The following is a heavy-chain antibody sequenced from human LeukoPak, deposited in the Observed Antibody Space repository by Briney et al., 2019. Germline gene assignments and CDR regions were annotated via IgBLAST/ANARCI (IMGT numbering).Heavy chain of an antibody. V-gene: IGHV3-7*01. CDR3: ARDKVVGATYFDY. Sequence: RGSLRLSCAASGFTFSSYEMNWVRQAPGKGLECVANINQDGSEKYYVDSVKGRFTISRDNAKNSLYLQVNSLRAEDTAVYFCARDKVVGATYFDYWGQGTLVTVSP. J-gene: IGHJ4*02. D-gene: IGHD1-26*01. CDR2: INQDGSEK. CDR1: GFTFSSYE.